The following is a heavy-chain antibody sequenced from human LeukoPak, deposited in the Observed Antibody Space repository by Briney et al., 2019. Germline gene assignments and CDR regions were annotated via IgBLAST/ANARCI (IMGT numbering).Heavy chain of an antibody. V-gene: IGHV1-2*02. CDR1: GYTFTGYY. Sequence: GASVKVSCKASGYTFTGYYIHWVRQAPGQGLEWMGWINPNSDATNYGQKFQGRVTMTRDTSISTAYMELSRLTSDDTAVYYCARDSMSIKGPPGTVTHFDYWGKGTLLTVSS. CDR3: ARDSMSIKGPPGTVTHFDY. CDR2: INPNSDAT. J-gene: IGHJ4*02. D-gene: IGHD6-13*01.